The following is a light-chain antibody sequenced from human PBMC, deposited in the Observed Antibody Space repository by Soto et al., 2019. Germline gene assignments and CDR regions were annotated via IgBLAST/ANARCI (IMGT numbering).Light chain of an antibody. CDR1: SSNIGSNY. Sequence: QSVLAQPPSASGTPELRVTISCSGSSSNIGSNYVYWYQQLPGTAPKLLIYRNNQRPSGVPDRFSASKAGASASLAISGLQSEDEGDYYCAAWDASLGGFYVFGSGTKVT. CDR2: RNN. CDR3: AAWDASLGGFYV. V-gene: IGLV1-47*01. J-gene: IGLJ1*01.